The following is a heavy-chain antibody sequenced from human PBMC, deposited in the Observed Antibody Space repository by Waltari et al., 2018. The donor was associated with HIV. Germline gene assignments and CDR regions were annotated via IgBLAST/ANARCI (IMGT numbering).Heavy chain of an antibody. J-gene: IGHJ4*02. Sequence: EVQLVESGGGLVKPGGSLRISCAASGFTFSSYSTTWVRQAPGKGLEWVSSISSSSSYIYYVDSVKGRFTISRDNAKNSLYLQMNRLRAEDTAVYYCVRDGGDYYYDTSGYHLYFDYWGQGTLVTVSS. V-gene: IGHV3-21*01. CDR3: VRDGGDYYYDTSGYHLYFDY. CDR1: GFTFSSYS. CDR2: ISSSSSYI. D-gene: IGHD3-22*01.